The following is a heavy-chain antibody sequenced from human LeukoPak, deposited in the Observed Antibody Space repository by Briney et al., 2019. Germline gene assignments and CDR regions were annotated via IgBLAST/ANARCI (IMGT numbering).Heavy chain of an antibody. CDR3: ATGGSGYWYFDL. CDR2: IYYTGST. D-gene: IGHD2-8*02. CDR1: GTSISSSY. Sequence: SETLSLTCTVSGTSISSSYWSWIRQPPGKGLEWIGYIYYTGSTNYNPSLKSRVTISFDTSKNQFSLKLISVTAADTAVYYCATGGSGYWYFDLWGRGTLVTVSS. V-gene: IGHV4-59*01. J-gene: IGHJ2*01.